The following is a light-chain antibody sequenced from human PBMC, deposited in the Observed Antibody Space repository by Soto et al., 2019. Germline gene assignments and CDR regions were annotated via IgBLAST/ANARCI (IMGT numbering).Light chain of an antibody. V-gene: IGKV1-33*01. CDR2: DAS. CDR3: QHYVNLPLT. Sequence: DIKMTQSPSTLPASVGDRVTVTCQASQDIRNHLNWYQHKPGKAPKLLIYDASNLETGVPSRFSGSGSGTDFTFTISSLQPEDIATYYCQHYVNLPLTFGGGTKVDIK. J-gene: IGKJ4*01. CDR1: QDIRNH.